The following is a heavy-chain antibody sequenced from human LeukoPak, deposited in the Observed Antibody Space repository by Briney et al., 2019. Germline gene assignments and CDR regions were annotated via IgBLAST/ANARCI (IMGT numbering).Heavy chain of an antibody. Sequence: GASVTVSCKASGYTFTGYSIHWVRQAPGQGLEWMGWFNPNSGGTNYAQKFQDRVTMTRDTSINTAYMELSRLRFDDTAVYYCARGGGTISGVVDYWGQGTLVTVSS. V-gene: IGHV1-2*02. CDR3: ARGGGTISGVVDY. CDR1: GYTFTGYS. J-gene: IGHJ4*02. CDR2: FNPNSGGT. D-gene: IGHD3-3*01.